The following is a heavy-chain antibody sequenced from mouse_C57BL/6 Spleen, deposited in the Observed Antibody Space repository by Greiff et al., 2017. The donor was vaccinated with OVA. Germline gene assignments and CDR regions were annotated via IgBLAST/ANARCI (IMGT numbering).Heavy chain of an antibody. J-gene: IGHJ4*01. D-gene: IGHD2-3*01. V-gene: IGHV1-53*01. CDR2: INPSNGGT. CDR1: GYTFTSYW. Sequence: QVQLQQPGTELVKPGASVKLSCKASGYTFTSYWMHWVKQRPGQGLEWIGNINPSNGGTNYNEKFKSKATLTVDKSSSTAYMQLSSLTSEESAVYYCARGWLLRGYAMDYWGQGTSVTVSS. CDR3: ARGWLLRGYAMDY.